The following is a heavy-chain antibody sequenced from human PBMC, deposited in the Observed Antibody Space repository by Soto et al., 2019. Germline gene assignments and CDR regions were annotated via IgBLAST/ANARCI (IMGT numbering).Heavy chain of an antibody. CDR2: MNPNSGNT. Sequence: QVQLVQSGAEVKKPGASVKVSCKASGYTFTSYDINWVRQATGQGLEWMGWMNPNSGNTGYAQKFQGRITMTRNTSISTAYMELSSLRSEDTAVYYCACCVYYYYGMDVWGQGTTVTVSS. D-gene: IGHD5-18*01. CDR1: GYTFTSYD. CDR3: ACCVYYYYGMDV. V-gene: IGHV1-8*01. J-gene: IGHJ6*02.